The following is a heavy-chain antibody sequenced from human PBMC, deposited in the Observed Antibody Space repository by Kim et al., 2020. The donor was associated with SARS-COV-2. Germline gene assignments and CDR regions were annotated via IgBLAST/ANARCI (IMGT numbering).Heavy chain of an antibody. CDR2: ISNTDSST. D-gene: IGHD2-2*02. CDR3: TRDDHTVADFDS. CDR1: GFTFSNYE. Sequence: GGSLRLFCAASGFTFSNYEMNWVRQAPGKGLEWVSYISNTDSSTDYADSVRGRFTISRDNAKNSLSLQMNSLRAEDTDVYYCTRDDHTVADFDSLGQGTL. V-gene: IGHV3-48*03. J-gene: IGHJ4*02.